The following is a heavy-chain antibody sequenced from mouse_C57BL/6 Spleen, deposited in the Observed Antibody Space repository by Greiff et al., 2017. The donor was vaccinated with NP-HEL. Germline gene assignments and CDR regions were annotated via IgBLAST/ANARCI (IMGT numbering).Heavy chain of an antibody. CDR3: ARDGSSSFAY. V-gene: IGHV1-42*01. CDR2: INPSTGGT. CDR1: GYSFTGYY. Sequence: EVQLQQSGPELVKPGASVKISCKASGYSFTGYYMNWVKQSPEKSLEWIGEINPSTGGTTYNQKFKAKATLTVDKSSSTAYMQLKSLTSEDSAVYYCARDGSSSFAYWGQGTLVTVSA. J-gene: IGHJ3*01. D-gene: IGHD1-1*01.